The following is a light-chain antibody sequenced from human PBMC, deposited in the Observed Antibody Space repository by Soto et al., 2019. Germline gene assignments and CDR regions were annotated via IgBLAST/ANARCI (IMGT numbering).Light chain of an antibody. V-gene: IGKV3-20*01. Sequence: EIVLTQSPATPSLSPGERATLSCRASQSVSSSYLAWYQQKPGQAPRLLIYGASSRATGIPDRFSGSGSGTDFTLTINRLEPEDFAVYYCQQYGSSITFGQGTRLEIK. CDR1: QSVSSSY. J-gene: IGKJ5*01. CDR2: GAS. CDR3: QQYGSSIT.